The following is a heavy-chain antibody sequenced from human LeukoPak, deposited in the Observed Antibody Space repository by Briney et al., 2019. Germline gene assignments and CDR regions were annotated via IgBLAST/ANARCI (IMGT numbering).Heavy chain of an antibody. CDR1: GFTFSSYW. D-gene: IGHD3-16*01. Sequence: GGSLRLSCAASGFTFSSYWMTWVRQAPGKGLEWVASIKGDGSTKFYVDSLKGRFTISRANAKNSLYLQMNSLRGEDTALYYCARWVITPYYGMDVWGQGTTVTVSS. CDR2: IKGDGSTK. CDR3: ARWVITPYYGMDV. V-gene: IGHV3-7*05. J-gene: IGHJ6*02.